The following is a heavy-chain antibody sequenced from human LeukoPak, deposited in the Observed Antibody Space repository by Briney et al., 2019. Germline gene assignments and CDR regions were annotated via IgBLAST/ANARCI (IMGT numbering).Heavy chain of an antibody. CDR1: GFTFSSFA. J-gene: IGHJ6*03. CDR3: ARDLFYYYYLDV. V-gene: IGHV3-30*04. CDR2: IVFDGSEE. Sequence: GGSLRLSCAASGFTFSSFAMHWVRQAPGKGLEWVSVIVFDGSEEYYADSVKGRFTISRDNSKNTVFLQMNSLRPEDTAVYYCARDLFYYYYLDVWGKGTTVTVSS.